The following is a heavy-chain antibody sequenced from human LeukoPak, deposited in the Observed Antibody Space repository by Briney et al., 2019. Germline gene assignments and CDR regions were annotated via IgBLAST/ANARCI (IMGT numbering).Heavy chain of an antibody. CDR3: ARDSYDSSGYYYY. J-gene: IGHJ4*02. V-gene: IGHV3-30*04. D-gene: IGHD3-22*01. Sequence: GGSLRLSCAASGFTFSSYAMHWVRQAPGKGLEWVAVISYDGSNKYYAGSVKGRFTISRDNSKNTLYLQMNSLRAEDTAVYYCARDSYDSSGYYYYWGQGTLVTVSS. CDR1: GFTFSSYA. CDR2: ISYDGSNK.